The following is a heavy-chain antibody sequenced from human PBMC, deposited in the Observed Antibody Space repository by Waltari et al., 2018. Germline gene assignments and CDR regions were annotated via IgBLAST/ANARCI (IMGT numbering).Heavy chain of an antibody. CDR1: GYMFSEYH. V-gene: IGHV1-2*02. Sequence: QVQLVQSGAEVKKPGASVKVSCQASGYMFSEYHIHWVRQAPGQGPEWMGWVFPDTGGTNYAQKFQGRVTMTRDTSITTAYLELSRLRSDDTAIYYCARDFWSAGSRWGQGTLVTVSS. D-gene: IGHD3-3*01. CDR2: VFPDTGGT. CDR3: ARDFWSAGSR. J-gene: IGHJ4*02.